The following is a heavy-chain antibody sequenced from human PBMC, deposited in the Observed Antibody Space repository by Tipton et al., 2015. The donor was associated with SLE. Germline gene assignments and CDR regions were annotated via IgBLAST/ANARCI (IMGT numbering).Heavy chain of an antibody. V-gene: IGHV4-59*01. Sequence: TLSLTCSVSGAPLSRYSWSWIRQPPGKGLDWIAYIDSSGDTDYNPSLKSRLTISLDTSRNQVSLKLASVTATDTAKYFCASGPYIGYEWWGQGSLVTVSS. J-gene: IGHJ4*02. CDR3: ASGPYIGYEW. CDR1: GAPLSRYS. D-gene: IGHD5-12*01. CDR2: IDSSGDT.